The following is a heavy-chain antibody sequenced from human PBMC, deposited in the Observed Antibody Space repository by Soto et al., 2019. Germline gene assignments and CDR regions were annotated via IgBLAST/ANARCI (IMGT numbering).Heavy chain of an antibody. CDR1: GGTFSNYA. V-gene: IGHV1-69*01. D-gene: IGHD2-15*01. J-gene: IGHJ6*04. CDR3: GRWEQLLLLGPPIPAQGGYYGVEV. Sequence: QVQLVQSAAEVKKPGSSVKVSCKASGGTFSNYAITWVRQAPGQGLEWMGGIIPIFGTANYAQKFQGRVTMTADESTSTDYMELSSMRSEHTAVYYCGRWEQLLLLGPPIPAQGGYYGVEVWGKVTTVAVSA. CDR2: IIPIFGTA.